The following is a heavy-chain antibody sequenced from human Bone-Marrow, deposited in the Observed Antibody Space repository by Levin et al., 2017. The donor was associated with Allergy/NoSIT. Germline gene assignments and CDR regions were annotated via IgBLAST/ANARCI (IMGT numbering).Heavy chain of an antibody. J-gene: IGHJ4*02. CDR2: MNPNSGNT. CDR1: GYTFTSYD. Sequence: GESLKISCKASGYTFTSYDINWVRQATGQGLEWMGWMNPNSGNTGYAQKFQGRVTMTRNTSISTAYMELSSLRSEDTAVYYCARVPKGVPAANRRTMKSFDYWGQGTLVTVSS. V-gene: IGHV1-8*01. CDR3: ARVPKGVPAANRRTMKSFDY. D-gene: IGHD2-2*01.